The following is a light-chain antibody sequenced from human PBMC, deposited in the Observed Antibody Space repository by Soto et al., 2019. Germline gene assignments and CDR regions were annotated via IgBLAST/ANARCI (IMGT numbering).Light chain of an antibody. CDR2: DAS. V-gene: IGKV1-5*01. CDR3: QQYNTLWT. J-gene: IGKJ1*01. Sequence: DIQMTQSPSTLSGSVGDRVTITCRASQTIFSWLAWYQQXPGKAPEVLIFDASNLKSGVSSRFSGSGSGTDFTLTISSLQPDDSATYYCQQYNTLWTFGQGTQVDIK. CDR1: QTIFSW.